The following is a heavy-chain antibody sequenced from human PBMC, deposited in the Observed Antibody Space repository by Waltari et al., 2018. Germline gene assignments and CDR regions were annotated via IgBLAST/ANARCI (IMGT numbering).Heavy chain of an antibody. CDR2: IRSSGSTS. D-gene: IGHD4-17*01. Sequence: ESHLVDSGGGLLRLGGSFGFPCAASGSIFGIYEMNWIRQAPGKGREWVSYIRSSGSTSYYADSAKGRFTISRDNAKNSLYLQMNSLRAEDTAVYYCARRDDYGDDPFWTWGQGTLVTVSS. CDR3: ARRDDYGDDPFWT. V-gene: IGHV3-48*03. CDR1: GSIFGIYE. J-gene: IGHJ5*02.